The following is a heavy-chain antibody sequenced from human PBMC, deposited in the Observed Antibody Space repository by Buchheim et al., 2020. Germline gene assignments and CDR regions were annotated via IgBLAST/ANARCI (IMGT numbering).Heavy chain of an antibody. CDR2: IYSGGST. J-gene: IGHJ6*02. CDR3: ARASGANYYDSSGYPYYYYYGMDV. Sequence: EVQLVESGGGLVQPGGSLRLSCAASGFTVSSNYMSWVRQAPGKGLEWVSVIYSGGSTYYADSVKGRFTISRDNSKNTLYLQMNSLRAEDTAVYYCARASGANYYDSSGYPYYYYYGMDVWGQGTT. D-gene: IGHD3-22*01. CDR1: GFTVSSNY. V-gene: IGHV3-66*01.